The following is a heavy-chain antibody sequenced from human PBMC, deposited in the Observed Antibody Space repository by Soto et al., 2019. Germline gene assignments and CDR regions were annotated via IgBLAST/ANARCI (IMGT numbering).Heavy chain of an antibody. CDR1: GFTFSSHG. V-gene: IGHV3-30*18. Sequence: GGSLRLSCAASGFTFSSHGIHWVRQAPGKGLEWVAVISYDAFNEYYADSVKGRFTISRDNTKNTVYLQMNSLSPDDTAVYYCAKDGTAVNDYWGQGT. J-gene: IGHJ4*02. CDR2: ISYDAFNE. D-gene: IGHD4-17*01. CDR3: AKDGTAVNDY.